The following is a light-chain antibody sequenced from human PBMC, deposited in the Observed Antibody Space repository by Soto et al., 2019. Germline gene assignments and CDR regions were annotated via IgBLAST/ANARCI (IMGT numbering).Light chain of an antibody. CDR1: QSVKRDC. V-gene: IGKV3-20*01. CDR2: GIF. Sequence: ETVLTQFPATVSLSPGERATLYWRTGQSVKRDCLAWYQQKAGQATRLIDYGIFNMATCVPARFSGSGSGTDFTLTISRLEPEDSAGYYCQPYDSSPQSFGQGTKVEIK. J-gene: IGKJ2*01. CDR3: QPYDSSPQS.